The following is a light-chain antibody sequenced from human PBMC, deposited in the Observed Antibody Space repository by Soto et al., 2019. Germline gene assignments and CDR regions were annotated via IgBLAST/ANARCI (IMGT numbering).Light chain of an antibody. CDR1: QSVSNNY. V-gene: IGKV3-20*01. CDR2: GAS. CDR3: QQYGTSPYT. J-gene: IGKJ3*01. Sequence: EIVLTQSPGTLSLSPGERATLSCRASQSVSNNYLAWYQQKPGQAPRLLFYGASSRATGIPDRFSGSWSGTDFTLAISRLEPEDFAVYYCQQYGTSPYTFGPGTKVDIK.